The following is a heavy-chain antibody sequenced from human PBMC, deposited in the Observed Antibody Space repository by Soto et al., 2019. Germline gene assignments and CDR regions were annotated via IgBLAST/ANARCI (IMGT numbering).Heavy chain of an antibody. Sequence: PGGSLRLSCAASGFTFSSYSMNWVRQAPGKGLEWVSSISSSSSYIYYADSVKGRLTISRDNAKNSLYLQMNSLRAEDTAVYYCARGTTVTSNWFDPWGQGTLVTVSS. CDR3: ARGTTVTSNWFDP. CDR2: ISSSSSYI. V-gene: IGHV3-21*01. CDR1: GFTFSSYS. D-gene: IGHD4-17*01. J-gene: IGHJ5*02.